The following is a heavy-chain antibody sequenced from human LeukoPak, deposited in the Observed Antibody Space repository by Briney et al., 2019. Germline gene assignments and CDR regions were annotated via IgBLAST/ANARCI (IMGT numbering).Heavy chain of an antibody. D-gene: IGHD3-22*01. V-gene: IGHV1-46*01. CDR1: GYTFTSYY. CDR3: ARDVIDYYDSSGDAFDI. Sequence: ASVKVSCKASGYTFTSYYMHWVRQAPGQGLEWMGIINPSGGGTSYAQKFQGRVTMTRDTSTSTVYMELSSLRSEDTAVYYCARDVIDYYDSSGDAFDIWGQGTMVTVSS. CDR2: INPSGGGT. J-gene: IGHJ3*02.